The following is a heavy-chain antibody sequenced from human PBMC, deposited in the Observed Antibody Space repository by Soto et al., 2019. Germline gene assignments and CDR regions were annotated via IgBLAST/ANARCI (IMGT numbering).Heavy chain of an antibody. V-gene: IGHV1-69*01. CDR2: IIPIFGTA. D-gene: IGHD6-6*01. Sequence: QVQLVQSGAEVKKPGSSVKVSCKASGGTFSSYAISWVRQAPGQGLEWMGGIIPIFGTANYAQKFQGRVTITADESASTAYMELSSLRSEDTAVYYCARDRGAARPDLYGMDVWGQGTTVTVSS. J-gene: IGHJ6*02. CDR1: GGTFSSYA. CDR3: ARDRGAARPDLYGMDV.